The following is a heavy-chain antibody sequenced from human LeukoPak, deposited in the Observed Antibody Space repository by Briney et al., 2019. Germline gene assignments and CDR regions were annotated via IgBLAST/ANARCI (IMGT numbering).Heavy chain of an antibody. D-gene: IGHD6-19*01. CDR2: IKQDGSEK. CDR1: GFTFRSYA. CDR3: ARVSGWKGFDY. J-gene: IGHJ4*02. V-gene: IGHV3-7*01. Sequence: PGKSLRLSCAASGFTFRSYAIHWVRQAPGKGPEWVANIKQDGSEKYYVDSVKGRFTISRDNAKNSLYLQMNSLRAEDTAVYYCARVSGWKGFDYWGQGTLVTVSS.